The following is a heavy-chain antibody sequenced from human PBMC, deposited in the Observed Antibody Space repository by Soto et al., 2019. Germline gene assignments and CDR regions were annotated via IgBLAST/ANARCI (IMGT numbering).Heavy chain of an antibody. J-gene: IGHJ6*02. V-gene: IGHV1-3*01. CDR2: ITVGNGNS. Sequence: ASVRVSYNASGYTFGNYAMHWVRQAPGQRLEWVGWITVGNGNSRYSENLRGRVAFTRDTSASTAYMELSSLRSEDTSVYYCARDGTYASDWYNKTMYTLEVLGQATTVTVSS. CDR3: ARDGTYASDWYNKTMYTLEV. D-gene: IGHD6-19*01. CDR1: GYTFGNYA.